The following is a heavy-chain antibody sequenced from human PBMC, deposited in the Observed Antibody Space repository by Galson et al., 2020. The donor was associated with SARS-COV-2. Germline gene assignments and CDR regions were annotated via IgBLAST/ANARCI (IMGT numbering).Heavy chain of an antibody. D-gene: IGHD4-4*01. CDR2: ISYDGASK. CDR3: ARDLSTVKYYLPDF. CDR1: GFTFSGYA. V-gene: IGHV3-30*01. J-gene: IGHJ4*02. Sequence: GESLKISCAASGFTFSGYAIHWVRQAPGKGLEWVALISYDGASKYYADSVKGRFTISRDNSKNTVSLQMNSLRAEDTGLYYCARDLSTVKYYLPDFWGQGTLVTVSS.